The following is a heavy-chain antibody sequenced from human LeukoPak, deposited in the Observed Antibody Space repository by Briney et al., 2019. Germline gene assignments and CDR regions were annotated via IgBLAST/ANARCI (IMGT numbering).Heavy chain of an antibody. V-gene: IGHV3-23*01. Sequence: GGSLRLSCAASGFTFSSYDMTWVRQTPGKGLEWVALISRSGGTTYYADSVKGRFTISRDNSKNTLYLQMNSLRAEDTAVYYCAKDSHYGSGSHHYYFDYWGQGTLVTVSS. CDR1: GFTFSSYD. J-gene: IGHJ4*02. CDR2: ISRSGGTT. D-gene: IGHD3-10*01. CDR3: AKDSHYGSGSHHYYFDY.